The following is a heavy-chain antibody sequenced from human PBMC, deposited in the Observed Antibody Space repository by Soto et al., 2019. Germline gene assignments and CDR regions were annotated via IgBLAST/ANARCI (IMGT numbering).Heavy chain of an antibody. J-gene: IGHJ4*02. V-gene: IGHV3-23*01. D-gene: IGHD2-8*02. CDR2: ISGSGLTT. Sequence: EVQLLDSGGGLVQPGGSLRLSCAASGFTFTNYAMSWVRQAPGKGLEWVSAISGSGLTTYYGNSVKGRFTIFRDNYKSTLYLQMNSLRVEDTATYFCSKDVFGDCTGGSCYSGGSDYWGQGTLVTVSS. CDR3: SKDVFGDCTGGSCYSGGSDY. CDR1: GFTFTNYA.